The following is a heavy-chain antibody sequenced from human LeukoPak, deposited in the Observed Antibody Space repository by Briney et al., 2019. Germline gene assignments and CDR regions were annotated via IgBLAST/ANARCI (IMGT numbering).Heavy chain of an antibody. Sequence: GGSLRLSCAASGFTFSDYYMSWIRQAPGKELEWVSYISSSGSTIYYADSVKGRFTISRDNAKNSLYLQMNSLRAEDTAVYYCARDRVDSSSSNWFDPWGQGTLVTVSS. V-gene: IGHV3-11*04. D-gene: IGHD6-6*01. CDR1: GFTFSDYY. J-gene: IGHJ5*02. CDR3: ARDRVDSSSSNWFDP. CDR2: ISSSGSTI.